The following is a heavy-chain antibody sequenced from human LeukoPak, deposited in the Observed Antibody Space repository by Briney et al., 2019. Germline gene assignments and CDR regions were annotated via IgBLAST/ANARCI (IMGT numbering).Heavy chain of an antibody. Sequence: NPSETLSLTCTVSGGSISSSSYYWRWIRQPPGKGLEWIGSIYYSGSTYYNPSLKSRVTISVDTSKNQFSLKLRSVTAADTAVYYCARRERELIYADYGDYWGQGTLVTVSS. CDR2: IYYSGST. V-gene: IGHV4-39*01. D-gene: IGHD4-17*01. J-gene: IGHJ4*02. CDR3: ARRERELIYADYGDY. CDR1: GGSISSSSYY.